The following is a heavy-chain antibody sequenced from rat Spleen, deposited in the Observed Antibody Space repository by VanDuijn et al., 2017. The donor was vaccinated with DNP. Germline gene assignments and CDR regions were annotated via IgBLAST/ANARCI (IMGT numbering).Heavy chain of an antibody. CDR3: AKLANWEDYFDY. D-gene: IGHD5-1*01. CDR1: GFTFSNFG. CDR2: ISPSGNNT. J-gene: IGHJ2*01. Sequence: EVQLVESGGGLVQPGRSLKLSCAASGFTFSNFGMHWIRQAPTKGLEWVASISPSGNNTYYRDSVKGRFTISRDNAENTVYLQMNSLKSEDTATYYCAKLANWEDYFDYWGQGVMVTVS. V-gene: IGHV5-19*01.